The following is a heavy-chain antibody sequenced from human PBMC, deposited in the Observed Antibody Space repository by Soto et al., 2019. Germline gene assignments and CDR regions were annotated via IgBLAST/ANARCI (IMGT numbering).Heavy chain of an antibody. CDR1: EGTFNNYA. V-gene: IGHV1-69*06. CDR3: ARDDALRETSGYFYLDY. J-gene: IGHJ4*01. D-gene: IGHD3-22*01. CDR2: IIPLFDAV. Sequence: SVKVSCKTSEGTFNNYAISWVRQAPGQGLEWMGGIIPLFDAVKYAQKFQGRVTITADKSTSTAYMELHTLTSEDTAVYYCARDDALRETSGYFYLDYWG.